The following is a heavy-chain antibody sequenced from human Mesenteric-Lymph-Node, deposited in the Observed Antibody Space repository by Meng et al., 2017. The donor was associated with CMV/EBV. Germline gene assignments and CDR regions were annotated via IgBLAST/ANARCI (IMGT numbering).Heavy chain of an antibody. J-gene: IGHJ5*02. CDR3: ARAGRTYYYGSGSESYYNGNWFDP. V-gene: IGHV1-69*01. D-gene: IGHD3-10*01. CDR2: IIPIFGRS. Sequence: SGVRQAPGKGREWVGGIIPIFGRSNYAEKFQGRVKISVDESTTTSYMELSSLTSEDSAVYYCARAGRTYYYGSGSESYYNGNWFDPWGPGTLVTVSS.